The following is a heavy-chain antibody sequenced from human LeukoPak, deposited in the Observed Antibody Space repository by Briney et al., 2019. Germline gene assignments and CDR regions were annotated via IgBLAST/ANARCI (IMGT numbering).Heavy chain of an antibody. D-gene: IGHD3-3*01. J-gene: IGHJ6*03. CDR1: GGSIISYY. CDR3: ARVWSGYYYYMYV. CDR2: IYYSGST. Sequence: SETLSLNCTVSGGSIISYYWSWIRQPPGKGLEWIGYIYYSGSTNYNPSLKSRVTISVDTSKNQFSLKLSSVTAADTAVYYCARVWSGYYYYMYVWGKGTPVTVSS. V-gene: IGHV4-59*01.